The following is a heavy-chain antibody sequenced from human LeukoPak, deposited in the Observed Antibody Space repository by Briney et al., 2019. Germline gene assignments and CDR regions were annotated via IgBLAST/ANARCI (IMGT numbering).Heavy chain of an antibody. Sequence: ASVKVSCKASGYTFTGYYMHWVRQAPGQGLEWMGWINPNSGGTNYAQKFQGRVTMTRDTSISTAYMELSRLRSDDTAVYYCARGGPGIAAAGEYYYYYMDVWGKGTTVAVSS. CDR2: INPNSGGT. CDR1: GYTFTGYY. CDR3: ARGGPGIAAAGEYYYYYMDV. D-gene: IGHD6-13*01. V-gene: IGHV1-2*02. J-gene: IGHJ6*03.